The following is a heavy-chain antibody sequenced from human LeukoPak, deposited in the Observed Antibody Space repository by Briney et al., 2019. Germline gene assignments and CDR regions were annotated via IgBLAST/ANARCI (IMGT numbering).Heavy chain of an antibody. Sequence: GGSLRLSCAVSGFTLGSYGMHWVRQAPGKGLEWVTFIRSDGSNKYYADSVKGRFTISRDNAKNSLYLQMNSLRAEDTAVYYCARDNSIDDAFDIWGQGTMVTVSS. D-gene: IGHD6-6*01. J-gene: IGHJ3*02. CDR3: ARDNSIDDAFDI. CDR1: GFTLGSYG. V-gene: IGHV3-30*02. CDR2: IRSDGSNK.